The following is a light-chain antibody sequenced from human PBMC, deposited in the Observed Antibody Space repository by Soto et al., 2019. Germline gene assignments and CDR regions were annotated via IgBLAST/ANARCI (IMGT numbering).Light chain of an antibody. Sequence: EIVLTQSPATLSLSPGERATLSCRASQSASTNLAWYQQKPGQAPRLLIYGASSRATGIPDRFSGSGSGTDFTLTISSLQPDDFATYYCQHYNSYSEAFGQGTKVDIK. J-gene: IGKJ1*01. CDR3: QHYNSYSEA. V-gene: IGKV3D-15*01. CDR1: QSASTN. CDR2: GAS.